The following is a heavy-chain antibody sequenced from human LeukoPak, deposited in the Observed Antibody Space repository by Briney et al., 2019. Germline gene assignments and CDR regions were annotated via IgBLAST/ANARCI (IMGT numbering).Heavy chain of an antibody. Sequence: SETLSLTCTVSGGSISSYYWSWIRQPPGKELEWIGYIYYSGSTNYDPSLKSRVTISVDTSKNQFSLKLNSVTAADTAVYYCARDGIFYEAFDIWGQGTMVTVSS. CDR1: GGSISSYY. CDR2: IYYSGST. J-gene: IGHJ3*02. V-gene: IGHV4-59*01. CDR3: ARDGIFYEAFDI. D-gene: IGHD2/OR15-2a*01.